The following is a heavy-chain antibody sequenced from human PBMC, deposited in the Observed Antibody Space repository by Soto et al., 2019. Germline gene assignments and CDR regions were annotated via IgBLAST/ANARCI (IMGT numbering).Heavy chain of an antibody. CDR2: IHPGGGST. D-gene: IGHD2-21*01. CDR1: GYIFTNYY. V-gene: IGHV1-46*01. Sequence: GASVKVSGKASGYIFTNYYMHGVRQAPGQGLEWMGMIHPGGGSTSYAQKFQGRVTMTRDTSTSTAYMELSSLRSEDTAVYYCARGKYHSDRIDWPQHHWGQGTLVTVSS. CDR3: ARGKYHSDRIDWPQHH. J-gene: IGHJ5*02.